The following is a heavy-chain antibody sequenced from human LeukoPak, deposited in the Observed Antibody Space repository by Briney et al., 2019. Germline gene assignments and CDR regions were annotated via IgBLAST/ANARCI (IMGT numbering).Heavy chain of an antibody. CDR1: GISFTTKG. CDR3: AKVPTSTVSY. CDR2: LNEDGTVK. J-gene: IGHJ4*02. Sequence: GGSLRLSCATSGISFTTKGRRWGRQTPGKRLEWVAELNEDGTVKYYVDSVKGRFTISRYNAKNSLYLQMNRLRAEDTGVYFCAKVPTSTVSYWGRGTLVTVSS. V-gene: IGHV3-7*01. D-gene: IGHD1-1*01.